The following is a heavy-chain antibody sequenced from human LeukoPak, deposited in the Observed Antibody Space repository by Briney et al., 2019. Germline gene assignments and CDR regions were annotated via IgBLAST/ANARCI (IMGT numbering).Heavy chain of an antibody. J-gene: IGHJ4*02. D-gene: IGHD4-17*01. V-gene: IGHV3-53*01. Sequence: GGSLRLSCAASGFTVSSNYMSWVRQAPGKGLEWVSVIYSGGSTYYADSVKGRFTISRDNSKNTLYLQMNSLRAEDTAVYYCARALLGTVTTFDYWGQGTLVTVSS. CDR2: IYSGGST. CDR3: ARALLGTVTTFDY. CDR1: GFTVSSNY.